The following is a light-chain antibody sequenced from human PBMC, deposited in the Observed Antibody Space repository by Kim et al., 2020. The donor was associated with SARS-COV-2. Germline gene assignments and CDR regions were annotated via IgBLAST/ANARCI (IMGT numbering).Light chain of an antibody. CDR2: DAS. CDR1: QSVGNY. Sequence: SLSAGESATRCCRAIQSVGNYLAWYQQRPGQAPRLHIYDASNRATGIPARFSGSGSGTDFTLTISSLEPEDFAVYYCQQRSNWLTFGGGTKVDIK. V-gene: IGKV3-11*01. J-gene: IGKJ4*01. CDR3: QQRSNWLT.